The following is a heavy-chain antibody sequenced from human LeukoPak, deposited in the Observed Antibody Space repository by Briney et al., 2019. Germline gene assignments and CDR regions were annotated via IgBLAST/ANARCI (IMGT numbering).Heavy chain of an antibody. CDR2: IYTSGST. CDR3: ARDQDVVVVPAAMRNHYYYYMDV. J-gene: IGHJ6*03. Sequence: SQTLSLTCTVSGGSISSGSYYWSWIRQPAGKGLEWIGRIYTSGSTNYNPSLKSRVTISVDTSKDQFSLKLSSVTAADTAVYYCARDQDVVVVPAAMRNHYYYYMDVWGKGTTVTVSS. CDR1: GGSISSGSYY. D-gene: IGHD2-2*01. V-gene: IGHV4-61*02.